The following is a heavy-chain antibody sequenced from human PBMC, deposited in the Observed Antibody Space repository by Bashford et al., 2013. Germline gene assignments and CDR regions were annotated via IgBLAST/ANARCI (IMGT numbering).Heavy chain of an antibody. Sequence: SETLSLTCTVSGGSLSSDYWNWIRQPAGKGLEWLGRIYRTGSTDYNPSLRSRLTMSVDTSKNQFSLKLTSVTAADSAVYYCAKRDYNEQTDSFDIWDQGTMVTVSS. CDR1: GGSLSSDY. CDR3: AKRDYNEQTDSFDI. CDR2: IYRTGST. J-gene: IGHJ3*02. V-gene: IGHV4-4*07. D-gene: IGHD3-10*01.